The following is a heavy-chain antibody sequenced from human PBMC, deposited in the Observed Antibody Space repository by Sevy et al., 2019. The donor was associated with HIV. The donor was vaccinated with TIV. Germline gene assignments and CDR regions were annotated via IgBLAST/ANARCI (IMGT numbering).Heavy chain of an antibody. CDR3: VRERAGIDH. Sequence: GGSLRLSCAAYGLTVTFNSMSWVHQAPGRGLVWVSVIYVGRNTYYADSVKGRFTIFRDSFKDTVDLQMDSLRPEDSGVYYCVRERAGIDHWGQGTLVTVSS. CDR2: IYVGRNT. V-gene: IGHV3-53*01. CDR1: GLTVTFNS. J-gene: IGHJ4*02. D-gene: IGHD6-19*01.